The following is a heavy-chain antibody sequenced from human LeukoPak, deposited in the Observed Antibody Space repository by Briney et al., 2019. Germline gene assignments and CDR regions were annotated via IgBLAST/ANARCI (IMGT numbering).Heavy chain of an antibody. Sequence: PSETLPLTCAVSGDSISNSDYYWGWIRQPPGKGLEWIGYIYYSGSTYYNPSLKSRVTISVDTSKNQFSLKLSSVTAADTAVYYCARDLPRGSSGYPDAFDIWGQGTMVTVSS. CDR3: ARDLPRGSSGYPDAFDI. J-gene: IGHJ3*02. V-gene: IGHV4-30-4*08. D-gene: IGHD3-22*01. CDR2: IYYSGST. CDR1: GDSISNSDYY.